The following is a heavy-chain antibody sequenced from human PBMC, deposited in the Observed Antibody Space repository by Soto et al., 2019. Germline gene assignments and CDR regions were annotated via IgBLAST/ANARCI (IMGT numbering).Heavy chain of an antibody. CDR3: ATEMPYGAGSLGGGYY. V-gene: IGHV4-59*01. CDR2: VYLGGTP. Sequence: ETLSRTCSVSGVSITGSFCNWLRQPPGTTLELIGYVYLGGTPTYHPSLMSRVSISVDTSKNLFSLRCTSVSAADTAVEYFATEMPYGAGSLGGGYYWGQGILVTVS. J-gene: IGHJ4*02. CDR1: GVSITGSF. D-gene: IGHD3-10*01.